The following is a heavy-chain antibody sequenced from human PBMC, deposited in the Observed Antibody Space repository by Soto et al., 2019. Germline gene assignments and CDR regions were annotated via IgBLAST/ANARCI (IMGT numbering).Heavy chain of an antibody. V-gene: IGHV5-51*01. CDR2: IYPGDSDT. D-gene: IGHD6-13*01. Sequence: LGESLKISCKCSGYSFTTYWIVWVRQMPGKGLEGMVIIYPGDSDTRYSPSFQGQVTISADKSINTTYLQWSSLKASDTAIYYCARQAAAGKYYYAMDVWGQGTTVTVSS. J-gene: IGHJ6*02. CDR1: GYSFTTYW. CDR3: ARQAAAGKYYYAMDV.